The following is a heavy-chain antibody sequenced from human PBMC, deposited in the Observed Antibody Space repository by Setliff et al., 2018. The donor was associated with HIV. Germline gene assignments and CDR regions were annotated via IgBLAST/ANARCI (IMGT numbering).Heavy chain of an antibody. CDR1: GFIFSNYW. CDR3: AKPLTQWGVSPYHYAVDV. D-gene: IGHD1-26*01. Sequence: PGGSLRLSCAASGFIFSNYWMHWVRQAPGKGLVWVSRINSDGSSISYADSVKGRFTISRDNAKNTLYLQMNSLRAEDTAVYYCAKPLTQWGVSPYHYAVDVWGQGTTVTVSS. J-gene: IGHJ6*02. V-gene: IGHV3-74*01. CDR2: INSDGSSI.